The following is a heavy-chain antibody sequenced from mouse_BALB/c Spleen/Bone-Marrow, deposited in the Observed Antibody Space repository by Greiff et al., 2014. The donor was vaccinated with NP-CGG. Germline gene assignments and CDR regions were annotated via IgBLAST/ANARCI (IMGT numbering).Heavy chain of an antibody. Sequence: DVQLVESGGGLVKPGGSLKLSCAASGFTFSSYAMSWVRQTPEKRLEWVATISSGGSYTYYPDSVKGRFTISRDNAKNTLYLQMSSLRSEDTAMYYCARHDGYYAMDYWGQGTSVTVSS. CDR2: ISSGGSYT. CDR1: GFTFSSYA. D-gene: IGHD2-3*01. V-gene: IGHV5-9-3*01. CDR3: ARHDGYYAMDY. J-gene: IGHJ4*01.